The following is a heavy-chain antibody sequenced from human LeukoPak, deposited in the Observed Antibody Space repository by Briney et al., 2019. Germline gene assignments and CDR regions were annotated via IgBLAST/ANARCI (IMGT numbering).Heavy chain of an antibody. Sequence: GASVKVSCKASGYTFTGYYMHWVRQAPGQGLEWMGWINPNSGGTNYAQKFQGRVTMTRDTSISTAYMEVSRLRSDDTAVYYCARGYLAIGKARLGNYWGQGTLVTVSS. J-gene: IGHJ4*02. V-gene: IGHV1-2*02. CDR3: ARGYLAIGKARLGNY. CDR2: INPNSGGT. CDR1: GYTFTGYY. D-gene: IGHD1-1*01.